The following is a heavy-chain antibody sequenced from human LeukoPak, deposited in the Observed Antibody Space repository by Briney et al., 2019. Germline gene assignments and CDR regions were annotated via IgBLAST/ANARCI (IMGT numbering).Heavy chain of an antibody. CDR1: GFTVSSNS. D-gene: IGHD3-22*01. V-gene: IGHV3-53*05. J-gene: IGHJ4*02. CDR2: IYSGGSP. CDR3: AKRYSSGSRGPSYFDY. Sequence: GGSLRLSCAASGFTVSSNSMSWVRQAPGKGLEWVSVIYSGGSPYYADSVKGRFTISRDNSKNTLYLQMNSLRAEDTAIYYCAKRYSSGSRGPSYFDYWGQGTLVTVSS.